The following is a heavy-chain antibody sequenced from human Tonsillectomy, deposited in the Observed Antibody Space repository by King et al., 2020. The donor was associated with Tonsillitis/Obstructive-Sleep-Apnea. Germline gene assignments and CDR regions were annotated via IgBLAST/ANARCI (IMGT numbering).Heavy chain of an antibody. CDR3: AWAGDFWSVPQRYMDV. CDR2: IYPGDSDT. CDR1: GYSFTSYW. J-gene: IGHJ6*03. V-gene: IGHV5-51*01. D-gene: IGHD3-3*01. Sequence: EVQLVESGAEVKKPGESLKISCKGSGYSFTSYWIGWVRQMPGKGLEWMGVIYPGDSDTRYSTSFQGQVTISDDKSISTAYLQWSSLRAADTAIYYCAWAGDFWSVPQRYMDVWGKGTTVTVSS.